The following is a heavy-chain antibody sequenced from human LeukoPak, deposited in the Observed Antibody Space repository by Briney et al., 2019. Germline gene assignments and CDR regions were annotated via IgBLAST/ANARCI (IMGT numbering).Heavy chain of an antibody. CDR3: ARAQYPVSGWLRY. CDR2: INHSGST. CDR1: GGSLSGYY. Sequence: SETLSLTCAVYGGSLSGYYWSWIRQPPGKGLEWIGEINHSGSTNYNPSLKSRVTISVDTSKNQFSLKLSSVTAADTAVYYCARAQYPVSGWLRYWGQGTLVTVSS. V-gene: IGHV4-34*01. J-gene: IGHJ4*02. D-gene: IGHD5-12*01.